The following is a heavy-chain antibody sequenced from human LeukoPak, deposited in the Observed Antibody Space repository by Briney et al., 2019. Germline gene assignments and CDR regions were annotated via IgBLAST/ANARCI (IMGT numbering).Heavy chain of an antibody. D-gene: IGHD3-3*01. Sequence: SETLSLTCTVSGGSISSYYWSWIRQPAGKGLEWIGRIYPIGSTNYNPSLKSRVTMSVDTSKNQFSLKLSSVTAADTAVYYCARDRGEYYDFWSGYPHDAFDIWGQGTMVTVSS. CDR3: ARDRGEYYDFWSGYPHDAFDI. CDR2: IYPIGST. CDR1: GGSISSYY. J-gene: IGHJ3*02. V-gene: IGHV4-4*07.